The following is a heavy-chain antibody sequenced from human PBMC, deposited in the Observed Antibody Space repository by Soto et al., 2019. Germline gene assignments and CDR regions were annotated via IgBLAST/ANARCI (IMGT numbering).Heavy chain of an antibody. Sequence: PGGSLRLSCTASGFTFSSYSMNWVRQAPGKGLEWISYISSSSSTIYYADSVKGRFTISRDNAKNSLYLQMNSLRDEDTAVYYCAREVWYYYGMDVWGQGTTVTVSS. CDR2: ISSSSSTI. D-gene: IGHD1-20*01. V-gene: IGHV3-48*02. CDR3: AREVWYYYGMDV. J-gene: IGHJ6*02. CDR1: GFTFSSYS.